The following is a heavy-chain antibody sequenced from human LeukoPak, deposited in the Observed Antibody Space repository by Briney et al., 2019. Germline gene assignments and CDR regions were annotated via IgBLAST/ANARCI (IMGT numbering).Heavy chain of an antibody. V-gene: IGHV3-30-3*01. J-gene: IGHJ6*02. CDR2: ISYDSRHK. CDR3: ASLTAALGFYYGVDV. Sequence: PGRSLRLSCAASGFIFSDYAMHWVRQAPGKGLEWVALISYDSRHKKYADAVKGRFTVSRDNSTLYLQMNSLRTEDTAIYFCASLTAALGFYYGVDVWGQGTTVTVSS. CDR1: GFIFSDYA. D-gene: IGHD2-21*02.